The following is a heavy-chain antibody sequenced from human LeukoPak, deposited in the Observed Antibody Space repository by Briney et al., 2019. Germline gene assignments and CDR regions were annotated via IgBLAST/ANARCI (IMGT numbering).Heavy chain of an antibody. CDR2: MNPNSGNT. D-gene: IGHD1-26*01. Sequence: ASVKVSFKSSGYTFTNYDINWVRQAAGQGLEWMGWMNPNSGNTGYAQKFQGRVTITRDTSITTAYMELSSLISEDTAVYYCARRAHSGSYYVAFGDWGQGTPVTVSS. CDR1: GYTFTNYD. V-gene: IGHV1-8*03. J-gene: IGHJ4*02. CDR3: ARRAHSGSYYVAFGD.